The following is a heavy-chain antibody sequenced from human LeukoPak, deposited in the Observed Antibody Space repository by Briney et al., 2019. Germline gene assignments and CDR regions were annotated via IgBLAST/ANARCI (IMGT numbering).Heavy chain of an antibody. CDR2: IYHSGST. Sequence: TSEALSLTCAVSGYSISSGYYWGWIRQPPGKGLEWIGRIYHSGSTYYNPSLKRRVTISVDTSKNHFSMKLSSVTAADMAVYYWARPDSSSPDIYYTDVWGKGTTVTVSS. D-gene: IGHD6-13*01. CDR1: GYSISSGYY. J-gene: IGHJ6*03. CDR3: ARPDSSSPDIYYTDV. V-gene: IGHV4-38-2*01.